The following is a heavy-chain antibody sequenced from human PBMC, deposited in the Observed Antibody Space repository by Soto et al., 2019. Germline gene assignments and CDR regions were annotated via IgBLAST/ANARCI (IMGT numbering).Heavy chain of an antibody. Sequence: PSETLSLTCTVSGGSISSYYWSWIRQPPGKGLEWIGYIYYSGSTNYNPSLKSRVTISVDTSKNQFSLQLSSVTAADTAVYYCARDRVAIVATRKGDYYYFYGMDVWGQGTTVTVSS. J-gene: IGHJ6*02. CDR3: ARDRVAIVATRKGDYYYFYGMDV. V-gene: IGHV4-59*01. CDR2: IYYSGST. D-gene: IGHD5-12*01. CDR1: GGSISSYY.